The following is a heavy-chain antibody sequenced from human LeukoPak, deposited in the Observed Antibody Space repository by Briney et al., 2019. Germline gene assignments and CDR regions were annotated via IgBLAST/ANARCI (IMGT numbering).Heavy chain of an antibody. J-gene: IGHJ4*02. D-gene: IGHD3-10*01. Sequence: GGSLRLSCAASGFTFSSYWMSWVRQAPGKGLEWVAFIRYDGSNKYYADSVKGRFTISRDNSKNTLYLQMNSLRPEDTAMYYCAKKGYYASGSYFDYWGQGTLVTVSS. CDR2: IRYDGSNK. CDR3: AKKGYYASGSYFDY. CDR1: GFTFSSYW. V-gene: IGHV3-30*02.